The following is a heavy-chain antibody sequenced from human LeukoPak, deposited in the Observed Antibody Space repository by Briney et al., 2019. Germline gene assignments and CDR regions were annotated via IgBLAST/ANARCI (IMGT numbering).Heavy chain of an antibody. CDR1: GFTFSDYS. D-gene: IGHD6-19*01. CDR2: ISSKSNYI. CDR3: ARDIAVAGRGGFDY. Sequence: GGSLRLSCAASGFTFSDYSMTWARQAPGKGLEWVSSISSKSNYIYYADSGKGRFTISRDNAKHSVFLQMTSLRADDTAVYYCARDIAVAGRGGFDYWGQGTLVTVSS. V-gene: IGHV3-21*01. J-gene: IGHJ4*02.